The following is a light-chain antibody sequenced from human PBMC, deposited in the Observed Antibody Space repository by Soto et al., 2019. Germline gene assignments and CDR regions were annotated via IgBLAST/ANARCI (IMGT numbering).Light chain of an antibody. CDR2: DVS. J-gene: IGLJ2*01. CDR1: SSDVGGYNY. Sequence: QSALTQPASVSGSPGQSITISCTGTSSDVGGYNYGSWYQQHPGKAPKLMIYDVSNRPSGVSYRCSGSKSGNTAALTISEPRAEDDYDYYCSENTSSSLGVFGGGTKLTVL. V-gene: IGLV2-14*01. CDR3: SENTSSSLGV.